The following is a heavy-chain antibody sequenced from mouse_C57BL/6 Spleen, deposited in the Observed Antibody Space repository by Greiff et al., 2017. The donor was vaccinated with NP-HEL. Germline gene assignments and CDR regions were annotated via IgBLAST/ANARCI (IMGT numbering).Heavy chain of an antibody. J-gene: IGHJ4*01. CDR2: ISDGGSYT. CDR1: GFTFSSYA. D-gene: IGHD2-2*01. V-gene: IGHV5-4*01. Sequence: EVQGVESGGGLVKPGGSLKLSCAASGFTFSSYAMSWVRQTPEKRLEWVATISDGGSYTYYPDNVKGRFTISRDNAKNNLYLQMSHLKSEDTAMYYCARDLGFGYDLFYAMDYWGQGTSVTVSS. CDR3: ARDLGFGYDLFYAMDY.